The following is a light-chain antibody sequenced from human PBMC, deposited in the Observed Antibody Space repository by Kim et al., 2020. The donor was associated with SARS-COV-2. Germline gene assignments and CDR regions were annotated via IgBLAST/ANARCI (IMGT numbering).Light chain of an antibody. CDR2: AAS. CDR3: QQSHTTPLLS. V-gene: IGKV1-39*01. J-gene: IGKJ4*01. Sequence: DIVMTQSPDSLAASVGDRVTIACRASQSIGTYLNWYQQKPGKAPKLLIYAASSLQSGVPSRFIGSGSGTDFTLTISSLQPEDFATYYCQQSHTTPLLSFGGGTKVDIK. CDR1: QSIGTY.